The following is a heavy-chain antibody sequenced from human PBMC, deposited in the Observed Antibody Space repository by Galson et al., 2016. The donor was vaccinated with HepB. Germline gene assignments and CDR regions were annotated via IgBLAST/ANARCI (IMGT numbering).Heavy chain of an antibody. CDR1: GFTFIKYA. J-gene: IGHJ4*02. Sequence: SLRLSCAASGFTFIKYAMTWVRQAPGKGLEWVSASSVGGATTYYADPVKGRFTIPRDNSKSTLSLQMRSLRADDTAVNYRARDLSFYYASGSYVLTPKSFDYWGQGTLVTVSS. V-gene: IGHV3-23*01. CDR2: SSVGGATT. CDR3: ARDLSFYYASGSYVLTPKSFDY. D-gene: IGHD3-10*01.